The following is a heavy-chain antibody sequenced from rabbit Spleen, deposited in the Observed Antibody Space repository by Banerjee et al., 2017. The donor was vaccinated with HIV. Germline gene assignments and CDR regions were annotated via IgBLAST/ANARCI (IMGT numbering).Heavy chain of an antibody. CDR2: IYVGNSDVT. CDR3: ARDLVAVIGWNFNL. CDR1: GFSFSTNYY. D-gene: IGHD1-1*01. J-gene: IGHJ4*01. Sequence: QSLEESGGDLVKPGASLTLTCTASGFSFSTNYYMCWVRQAPGKGLEWIACIYVGNSDVTYYASWAKGRFTISKTSSTTVTLQMTSLTAADTATYFCARDLVAVIGWNFNLWGPGTLVTVS. V-gene: IGHV1S40*01.